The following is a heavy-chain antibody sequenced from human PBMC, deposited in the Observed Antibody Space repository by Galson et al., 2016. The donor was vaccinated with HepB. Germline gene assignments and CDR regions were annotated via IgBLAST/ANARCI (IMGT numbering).Heavy chain of an antibody. V-gene: IGHV4-39*01. CDR3: ARRDGGLSTDYFDY. D-gene: IGHD4-23*01. Sequence: SETLSLTCTVSGDSISSSSYYWGWIRQPPGRGLEWIANIYYSGTTYYNPSLKSRVTISVDLSKNQFSLRLSSVTASDTAVYYCARRDGGLSTDYFDYWGQGTLVTVSS. J-gene: IGHJ4*02. CDR1: GDSISSSSYY. CDR2: IYYSGTT.